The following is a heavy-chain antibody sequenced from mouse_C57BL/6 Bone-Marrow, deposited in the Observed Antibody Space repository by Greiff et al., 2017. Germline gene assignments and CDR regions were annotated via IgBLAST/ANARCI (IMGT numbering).Heavy chain of an antibody. CDR1: GYTFTSYW. CDR3: ERGKQGRDARDY. V-gene: IGHV1-55*01. CDR2: IYPGSGST. J-gene: IGHJ4*01. Sequence: VLLQQSGAELVKPGASVKMSCKASGYTFTSYWITWVKQRPGQGLEWIGDIYPGSGSTYYTEKFKGKATLTVDTSSSTAYMQLSSRTTEDAAVYYYERGKQGRDARDYWGQGTSVTVSS. D-gene: IGHD4-1*01.